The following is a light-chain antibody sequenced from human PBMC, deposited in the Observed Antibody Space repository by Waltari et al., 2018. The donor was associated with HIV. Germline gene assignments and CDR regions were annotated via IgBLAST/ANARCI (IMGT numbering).Light chain of an antibody. Sequence: QSVLTQPPSVSAAPGQKVTISCSGSSSNIGNNYVSCYQQLPGTAPKPLIYENNKRPSGIPDRFSGSTSGTSATLGITGLQTGDEADYYCGTWDSSLSAVVFGGGTKLTVL. V-gene: IGLV1-51*02. CDR1: SSNIGNNY. CDR2: ENN. J-gene: IGLJ2*01. CDR3: GTWDSSLSAVV.